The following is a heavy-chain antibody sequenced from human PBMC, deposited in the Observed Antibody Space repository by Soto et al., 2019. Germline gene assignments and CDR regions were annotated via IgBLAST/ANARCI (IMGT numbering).Heavy chain of an antibody. Sequence: GGSLRLSCAASGFTFGTYTMNWVRQAPGKGLEWVSALGGGGDTHYAESVKGRFTISRDYSKNILLLQMNSLRDEDSAIYYCTKDRHPDGIWTFDFWGQGT. CDR2: LGGGGDT. CDR3: TKDRHPDGIWTFDF. D-gene: IGHD3-9*01. J-gene: IGHJ4*02. V-gene: IGHV3-23*01. CDR1: GFTFGTYT.